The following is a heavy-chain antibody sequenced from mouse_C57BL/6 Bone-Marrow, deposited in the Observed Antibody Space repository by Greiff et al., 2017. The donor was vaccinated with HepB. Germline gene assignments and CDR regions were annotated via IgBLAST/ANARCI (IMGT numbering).Heavy chain of an antibody. CDR2: INHSSGYT. Sequence: QVQLLQSGAELAKPGASVKLSCKASGYTFTSYWMHWVKQRPGQGLEWIGYINHSSGYTKYNQKFKDKATLTADKSSSTAYMQLSSLTYDDSAAYYCAPSGQAIFDYWGQGTTLTVSS. D-gene: IGHD3-2*02. V-gene: IGHV1-7*01. J-gene: IGHJ2*01. CDR1: GYTFTSYW. CDR3: APSGQAIFDY.